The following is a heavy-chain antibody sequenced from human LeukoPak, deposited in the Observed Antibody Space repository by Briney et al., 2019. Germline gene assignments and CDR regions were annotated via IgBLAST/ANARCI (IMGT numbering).Heavy chain of an antibody. CDR3: ASGRFPEARADY. CDR2: IYYRETP. Sequence: NTSETLSFTCTVSGGFMNNYYWSWVRQPPGKGLEWIGYIYYRETPTYNPSLKSRLTISVDTSKDQFSLKLTSVTAADTAGYYCASGRFPEARADYWGPGTLVTVSS. J-gene: IGHJ4*02. D-gene: IGHD3-16*01. V-gene: IGHV4-59*01. CDR1: GGFMNNYY.